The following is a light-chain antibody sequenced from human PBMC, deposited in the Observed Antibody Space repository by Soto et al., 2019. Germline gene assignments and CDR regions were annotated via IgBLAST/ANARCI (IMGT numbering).Light chain of an antibody. Sequence: QSEVTQPADVSESPGQSITIYCTGTSSDIGYSNFVSWYQQHPGKAPKLLIYDLINRPSGVPNRFSGSKSGNTASLTISGLQAEDEADYYCNSCTSANTYVFGTGTKVTVL. V-gene: IGLV2-14*03. CDR2: DLI. J-gene: IGLJ1*01. CDR1: SSDIGYSNF. CDR3: NSCTSANTYV.